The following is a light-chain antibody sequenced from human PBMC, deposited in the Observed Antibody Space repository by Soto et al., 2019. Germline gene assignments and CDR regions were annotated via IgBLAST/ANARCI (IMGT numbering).Light chain of an antibody. CDR3: MQALQTPTA. V-gene: IGKV2-28*01. CDR2: LGS. J-gene: IGKJ2*01. Sequence: DIVMTQSPPSLPVTPGEPASISCRSSQSLLHSNGYNYLDWYLQKPGQSPQLLIYLGSNRASGVPDRFSGSGSGTDFTLKISRVEAEDVGVYHCMQALQTPTAFGQGTKLEIK. CDR1: QSLLHSNGYNY.